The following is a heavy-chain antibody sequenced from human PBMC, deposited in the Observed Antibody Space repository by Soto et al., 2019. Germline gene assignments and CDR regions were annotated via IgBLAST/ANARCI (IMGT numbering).Heavy chain of an antibody. Sequence: QVQLGESGGGVVQPARSLRLSCAASGFPFSSYGMHWVRQAPGKGLSWVAFISYDGSTQYYVDSVKGRFTISRDNSKNTRYLQMNSLRVEDTALYYCAKDRQGMDVWGQGTTVIVSS. CDR2: ISYDGSTQ. CDR3: AKDRQGMDV. J-gene: IGHJ6*02. CDR1: GFPFSSYG. V-gene: IGHV3-30*18.